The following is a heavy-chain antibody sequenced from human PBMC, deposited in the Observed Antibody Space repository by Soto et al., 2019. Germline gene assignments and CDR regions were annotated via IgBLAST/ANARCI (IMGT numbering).Heavy chain of an antibody. CDR3: ARGSGSSVTSYYYGMDV. CDR1: GYTFTSYG. CDR2: ISAYNGNT. J-gene: IGHJ6*02. V-gene: IGHV1-18*01. D-gene: IGHD6-6*01. Sequence: QVQLVQSGAEVKKPGASVKVSCKASGYTFTSYGISWVRQAPGQGLEWMGWISAYNGNTNYAQKLQGRVTMTTDTATSTAYLEMRSLRSDDTAVYYCARGSGSSVTSYYYGMDVWGQGTTVTVSS.